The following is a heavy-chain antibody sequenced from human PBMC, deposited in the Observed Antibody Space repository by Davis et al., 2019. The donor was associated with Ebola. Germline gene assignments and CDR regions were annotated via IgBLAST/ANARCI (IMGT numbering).Heavy chain of an antibody. Sequence: GGSLRLSCVASGFRFSTYTMNWVRQAPGKGLEWISYISSSGTNIYYAGSVKGRFTVSRDNAKHSLFLQMNSLRGEDAAVYYCARGGRWYDIMTEASLMDVWGKGTTVAVSS. CDR3: ARGGRWYDIMTEASLMDV. D-gene: IGHD3-9*01. J-gene: IGHJ6*04. CDR2: ISSSGTNI. CDR1: GFRFSTYT. V-gene: IGHV3-48*01.